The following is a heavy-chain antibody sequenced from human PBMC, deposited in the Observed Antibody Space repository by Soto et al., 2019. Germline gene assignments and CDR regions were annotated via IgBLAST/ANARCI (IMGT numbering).Heavy chain of an antibody. D-gene: IGHD6-19*01. CDR2: ISAYNGNT. V-gene: IGHV1-18*01. CDR1: GYTFTSYG. CDR3: ASAPGIAVAGWGGSYYGMDV. J-gene: IGHJ6*02. Sequence: QVQLVQSGAEVKKPGASVKVSCKASGYTFTSYGISWVRQAPGQGLEWRGWISAYNGNTNYAQKLQGRVTMTTDTSTSTAYMELRSLRSDDTAVYYCASAPGIAVAGWGGSYYGMDVWGQGTTVTVSS.